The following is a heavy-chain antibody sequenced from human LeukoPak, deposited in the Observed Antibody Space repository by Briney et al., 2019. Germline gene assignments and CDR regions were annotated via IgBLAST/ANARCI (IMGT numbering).Heavy chain of an antibody. CDR1: GFTFSSYA. CDR2: MSGSGGST. J-gene: IGHJ6*03. Sequence: GGSLRLSCAVSGFTFSSYAMTWVGQAPGKGLEWVSGMSGSGGSTDYADSVKGRFTISRDNSKNTLYLQMNSLRAEDTAVYYCAKGSATSIYYYYIDVWGKGTTVTVSS. CDR3: AKGSATSIYYYYIDV. D-gene: IGHD6-25*01. V-gene: IGHV3-23*01.